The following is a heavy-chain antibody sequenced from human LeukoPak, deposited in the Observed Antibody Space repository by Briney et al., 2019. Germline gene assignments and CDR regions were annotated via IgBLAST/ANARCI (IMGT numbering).Heavy chain of an antibody. CDR2: ISYDGSKK. CDR1: GFTFSSYA. J-gene: IGHJ1*01. V-gene: IGHV3-30*04. D-gene: IGHD3-10*02. Sequence: GRSLRLSCAASGFTFSSYAMHWVRQAPGKGLEWVAVISYDGSKKYNGDSVKGRFTISRDNSKNTLYLQMNSLRAEDTAVYYCARGEDYQVLRGYLQHWGQGTLVTVSS. CDR3: ARGEDYQVLRGYLQH.